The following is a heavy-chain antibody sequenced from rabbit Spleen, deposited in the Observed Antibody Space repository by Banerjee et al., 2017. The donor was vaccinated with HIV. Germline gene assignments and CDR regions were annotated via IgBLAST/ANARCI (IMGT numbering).Heavy chain of an antibody. D-gene: IGHD1-1*01. Sequence: EQLVESGGGLVKPEGSLTLTCKASGVSLSDKDVMCWVRQAPGKGLEWIACINIVTGKSVYASWVSGRFIMSRTSSTTVTLQMTSLTAADTATYLCARDLVGVIGWNFNLWGQGTLVTVS. J-gene: IGHJ4*01. CDR2: INIVTGKS. CDR3: ARDLVGVIGWNFNL. CDR1: GVSLSDKDV. V-gene: IGHV1S45*01.